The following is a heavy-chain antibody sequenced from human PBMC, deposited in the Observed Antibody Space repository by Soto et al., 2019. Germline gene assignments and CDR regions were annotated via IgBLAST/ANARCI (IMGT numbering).Heavy chain of an antibody. V-gene: IGHV1-69*12. CDR1: GGTFSSYA. J-gene: IGHJ5*02. CDR2: IIPIFGTA. D-gene: IGHD3-10*01. Sequence: QVQLVQSGAEVKKPGSSVKVSCKASGGTFSSYAISWVRQAPGQGLEWMGGIIPIFGTANYAQKFQGRVTFTAAXXTXTXXMELSSLRSEDTAVYYCAMRASHYGDPEGTGGFDPWGQGTLVTVSS. CDR3: AMRASHYGDPEGTGGFDP.